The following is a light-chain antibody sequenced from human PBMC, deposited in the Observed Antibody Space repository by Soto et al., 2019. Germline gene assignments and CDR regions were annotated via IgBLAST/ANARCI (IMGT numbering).Light chain of an antibody. CDR3: QQYNSYPLT. V-gene: IGKV1-5*01. CDR2: DAS. Sequence: IQITQSPSTLSASVGDRVTMTCRASQSISSWLAWYQQKPGKAPKLLIYDASSLESGVPSRFSGSGSGTEFTLTISSLQPDDFATYYCQQYNSYPLTFGGGTKVDIK. CDR1: QSISSW. J-gene: IGKJ4*01.